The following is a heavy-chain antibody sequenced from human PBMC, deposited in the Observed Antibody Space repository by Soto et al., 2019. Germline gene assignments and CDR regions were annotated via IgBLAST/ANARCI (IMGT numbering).Heavy chain of an antibody. J-gene: IGHJ4*02. Sequence: PGGSLRLSCAASGFTFSSHGMHWVRQAPGKGLEWVAVIWYDGSNKYYADSVKGRFTISRDNSKNTLYLQMNSLRAEVTAVYYCARDFVYYGGNTAFDYWGQGTLVTVSS. CDR2: IWYDGSNK. CDR1: GFTFSSHG. D-gene: IGHD4-17*01. CDR3: ARDFVYYGGNTAFDY. V-gene: IGHV3-33*01.